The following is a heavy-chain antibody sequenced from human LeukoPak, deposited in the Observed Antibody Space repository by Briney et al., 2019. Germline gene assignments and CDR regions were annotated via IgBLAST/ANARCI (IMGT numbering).Heavy chain of an antibody. CDR2: INHSGST. Sequence: SETLSLTCTVSGGSINSYYWSWIRQPPGKGLEWIGEINHSGSTNYNPSLKSRVTISVDTSKNQFSLKLSSVTAADTAVYYCAREGKLRGDYYFDYWGQGTLVTVSS. J-gene: IGHJ4*02. CDR3: AREGKLRGDYYFDY. V-gene: IGHV4-34*01. D-gene: IGHD1-1*01. CDR1: GGSINSYY.